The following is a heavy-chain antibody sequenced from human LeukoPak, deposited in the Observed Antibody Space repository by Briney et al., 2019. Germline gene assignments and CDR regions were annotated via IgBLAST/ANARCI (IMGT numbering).Heavy chain of an antibody. V-gene: IGHV1-18*01. CDR2: ISAYNGNT. J-gene: IGHJ4*02. CDR1: GYTFTSYG. Sequence: ASVKVSCKAPGYTFTSYGISWVRQAPGQGLEWMGWISAYNGNTNYAQKLQGRVTMTTDTSTSTAYMELRSLRSDDTAVYYCARDLGYDSSGYYRTPAYFDYWGQGTLVTVSS. D-gene: IGHD3-22*01. CDR3: ARDLGYDSSGYYRTPAYFDY.